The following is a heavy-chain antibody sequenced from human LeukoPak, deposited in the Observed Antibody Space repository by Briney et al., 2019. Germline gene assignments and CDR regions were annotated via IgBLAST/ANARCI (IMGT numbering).Heavy chain of an antibody. J-gene: IGHJ4*02. V-gene: IGHV3-74*01. CDR2: ISSDGSST. CDR1: GFTFSNYG. CDR3: AGTLSGSYYVGDY. D-gene: IGHD1-26*01. Sequence: GGSLRLSCVVSGFTFSNYGMHWVRQAPGKGLVWVSRISSDGSSTSYAASVKGRFTISRDNAKNTLCLQMNSLRAEDTAIYYCAGTLSGSYYVGDYWGQGTLVTVSS.